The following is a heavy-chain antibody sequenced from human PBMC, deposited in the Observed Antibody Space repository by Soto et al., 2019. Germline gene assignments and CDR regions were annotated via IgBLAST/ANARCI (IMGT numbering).Heavy chain of an antibody. CDR2: IWYDGSKK. CDR1: GFPFSSYG. V-gene: IGHV3-33*03. Sequence: TGGSLRLSCAASGFPFSSYGMHWVRQAPGKGLDWVGVIWYDGSKKDYAESVKGQFTISRDNSKNMLYLQMNSLRADDTAVYYCASSNNWGQGTLVTVSS. CDR3: ASSNN. J-gene: IGHJ4*02.